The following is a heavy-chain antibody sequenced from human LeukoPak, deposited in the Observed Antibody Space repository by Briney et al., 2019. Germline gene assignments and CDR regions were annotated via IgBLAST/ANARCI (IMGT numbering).Heavy chain of an antibody. J-gene: IGHJ4*02. CDR3: ARGWIEMPTVYFDY. CDR2: ISTYNGDT. V-gene: IGHV1-18*01. CDR1: DYTFTRYG. D-gene: IGHD5-24*01. Sequence: ASVKVSCKASDYTFTRYGISWVRQAPGQGLEWMGWISTYNGDTKYTQKLQGRVTMTADTSTRTDYMELRSLRSDDTAVYYCARGWIEMPTVYFDYWGQGTLVSVFS.